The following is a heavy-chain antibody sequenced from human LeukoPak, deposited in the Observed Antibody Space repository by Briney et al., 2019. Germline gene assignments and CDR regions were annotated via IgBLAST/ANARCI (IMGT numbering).Heavy chain of an antibody. CDR2: ISSSSSYI. CDR1: GLTFSSHW. CDR3: AREGEPYYYDSSGYCYY. V-gene: IGHV3-21*01. Sequence: PGRSLRLSCAASGLTFSSHWMHWVRQAPGKGLEWVSSISSSSSYIYYADSVKGRFTISRDNAKNSLYLQMNSLRAEDTAVYYCAREGEPYYYDSSGYCYYWGQGTLVTVSS. J-gene: IGHJ4*02. D-gene: IGHD3-22*01.